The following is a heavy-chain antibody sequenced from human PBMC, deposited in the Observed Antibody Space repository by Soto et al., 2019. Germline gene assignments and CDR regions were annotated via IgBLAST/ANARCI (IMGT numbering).Heavy chain of an antibody. CDR1: GFTFSSYA. Sequence: EVQLLESGGGLVQPGGSLRLSCAASGFTFSSYAMSWVRQAPGKGLEWVSAISGSGGSTYYADSVKGRFTISRDNSKNTLYLQMNSLRAEDTALYYCAKISFLSIAARSYFDYWGQGTLVTVSS. J-gene: IGHJ4*02. CDR2: ISGSGGST. V-gene: IGHV3-23*01. D-gene: IGHD6-6*01. CDR3: AKISFLSIAARSYFDY.